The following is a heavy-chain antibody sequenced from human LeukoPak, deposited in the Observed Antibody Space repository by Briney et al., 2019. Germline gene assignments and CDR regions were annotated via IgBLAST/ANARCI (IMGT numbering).Heavy chain of an antibody. D-gene: IGHD1-7*01. Sequence: GGSLRLSCAASGFTVSSNYMSWVRQAPGKGLEWVSVIYSGGSTYYADSVKGRFTISRDNSKNTLYLQMNSLRAEDTAVYYCASSGGNYDWAAQDYWGQGTLVTVSS. CDR3: ASSGGNYDWAAQDY. J-gene: IGHJ4*02. V-gene: IGHV3-53*01. CDR1: GFTVSSNY. CDR2: IYSGGST.